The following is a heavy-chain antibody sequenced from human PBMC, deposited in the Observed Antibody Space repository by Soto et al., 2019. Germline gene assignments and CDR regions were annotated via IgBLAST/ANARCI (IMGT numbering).Heavy chain of an antibody. CDR1: GYSFRSYW. J-gene: IGHJ4*02. V-gene: IGHV5-51*01. Sequence: PGESLKISCKGSGYSFRSYWLAWVRQMPGKGLEWMGIIYLGDSDGIYSPSFQGQVAISADKSISTAYVQWSSLKASDTAMYYCARRHDSGGYFDYWGQGTLVTVSS. CDR2: IYLGDSDG. D-gene: IGHD4-17*01. CDR3: ARRHDSGGYFDY.